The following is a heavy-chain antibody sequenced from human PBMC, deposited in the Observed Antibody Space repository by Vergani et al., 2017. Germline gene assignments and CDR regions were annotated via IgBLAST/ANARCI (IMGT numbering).Heavy chain of an antibody. V-gene: IGHV1-69*12. CDR1: GGTFSSYA. J-gene: IGHJ4*02. CDR2: IIPIFGTA. Sequence: QVQLVQSGAEVQKPGSSVKVSCKASGGTFSSYAISWVRQAPGQGLEWMGGIIPIFGTANYAQKFQGRVTITADESTSTAYMELSSLRSEDTAVYYCARASNVLRFLEWLPIPDYWGQGTLVTVSS. CDR3: ARASNVLRFLEWLPIPDY. D-gene: IGHD3-3*01.